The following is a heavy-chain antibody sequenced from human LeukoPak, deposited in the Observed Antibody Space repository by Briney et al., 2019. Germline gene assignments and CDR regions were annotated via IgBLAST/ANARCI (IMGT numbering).Heavy chain of an antibody. D-gene: IGHD3-9*01. CDR1: GYTFTSYG. V-gene: IGHV1-18*01. CDR2: ISAYNGNT. CDR3: AREAYYDILTGYSPHFDY. Sequence: ASVKVSCKASGYTFTSYGISWVRQAPGQGLEWMGWISAYNGNTNYAQKLQGRVTMTTDTSTSIAYMELRSLRSDDTAVYYCAREAYYDILTGYSPHFDYWGQGTLVTVSS. J-gene: IGHJ4*02.